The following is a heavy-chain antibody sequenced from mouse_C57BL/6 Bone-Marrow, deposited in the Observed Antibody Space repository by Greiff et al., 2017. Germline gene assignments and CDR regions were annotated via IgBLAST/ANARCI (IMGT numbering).Heavy chain of an antibody. V-gene: IGHV1-53*01. J-gene: IGHJ3*01. Sequence: QVQLQQPGTELVKPGASVKLSCKASGYTFTSYWMHWVKQRPGQGLEWIGNINPSNGGTNYIAKFKSKATLTVDKSSSTAYMQLSSLTSEDSAVCCCARVVREGDYCGSSGDAYWGQGTLVTGSA. D-gene: IGHD1-1*01. CDR1: GYTFTSYW. CDR2: INPSNGGT. CDR3: ARVVREGDYCGSSGDAY.